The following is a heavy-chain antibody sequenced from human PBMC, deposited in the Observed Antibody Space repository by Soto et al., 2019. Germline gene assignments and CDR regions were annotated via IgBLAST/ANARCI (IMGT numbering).Heavy chain of an antibody. V-gene: IGHV3-23*01. CDR1: GFTFSSYA. CDR2: ISGSGGST. Sequence: GGSLRLSCAASGFTFSSYAMSWVRQAPGKGLEWVSAISGSGGSTYYADSVKGRFTISRDNSKNTLYLQMNSLRAEDTAVYYCAKDTWSQWIYYGSGSFDYWGQGTLVTVSS. J-gene: IGHJ4*02. D-gene: IGHD3-10*01. CDR3: AKDTWSQWIYYGSGSFDY.